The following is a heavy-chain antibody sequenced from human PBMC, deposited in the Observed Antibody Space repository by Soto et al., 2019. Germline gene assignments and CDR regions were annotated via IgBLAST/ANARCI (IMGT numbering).Heavy chain of an antibody. CDR1: GFSLSNARMG. CDR3: ARITMYSSSWYEDY. D-gene: IGHD6-13*01. J-gene: IGHJ4*02. V-gene: IGHV2-26*02. CDR2: IFSNDEK. Sequence: QVTLKESGPVLVKPTETLTLTCTCSGFSLSNARMGVSWIRQPPGKALEWLAHIFSNDEKPYSSSLKSRLTISKDPSKRQVVLTMHNMDPVATATYYCARITMYSSSWYEDYWGQGTLVTVSS.